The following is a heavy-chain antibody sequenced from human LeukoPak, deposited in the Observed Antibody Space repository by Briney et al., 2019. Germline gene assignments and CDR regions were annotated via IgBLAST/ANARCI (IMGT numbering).Heavy chain of an antibody. Sequence: PGGSLRLSCAASAFTFSSYWMHWVPQAPGKGLVWVSRINSDVSSTSYADSVKGRFTISRDNAKNTLSLQMNSLRAEHTAVYYCVRDGGTHAFDIWGQGTMVTVSS. CDR3: VRDGGTHAFDI. J-gene: IGHJ3*02. D-gene: IGHD4-23*01. V-gene: IGHV3-74*01. CDR2: INSDVSST. CDR1: AFTFSSYW.